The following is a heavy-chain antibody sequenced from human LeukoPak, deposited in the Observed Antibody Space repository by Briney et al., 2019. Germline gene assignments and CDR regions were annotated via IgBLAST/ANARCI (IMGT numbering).Heavy chain of an antibody. D-gene: IGHD4/OR15-4a*01. CDR2: IIPIFGTA. Sequence: ASVKVSCKASGGTFSSYAISWMRQAPGQGLEWMGRIIPIFGTANYAQKFQGRVTITTDESTSTAYMELSSLRSEDTAVYYCARDRANLHWFDPWGQGTLVTVSS. CDR1: GGTFSSYA. V-gene: IGHV1-69*05. CDR3: ARDRANLHWFDP. J-gene: IGHJ5*02.